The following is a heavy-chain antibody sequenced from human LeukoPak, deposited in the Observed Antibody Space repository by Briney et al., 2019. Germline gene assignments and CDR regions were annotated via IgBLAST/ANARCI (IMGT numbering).Heavy chain of an antibody. V-gene: IGHV4-39*01. D-gene: IGHD3-10*01. CDR2: FYYGGGT. J-gene: IGHJ5*02. CDR1: GGSISSSTYY. CDR3: ARHSYGLGSLNRGWFDP. Sequence: PSETLSLTCTVSGGSISSSTYYWGWIRQPPGKGLEWIGSFYYGGGTYYNPSLKSRVTISVDTSKNQFSLKLSSVTAADTAVYYCARHSYGLGSLNRGWFDPWGQGTLVTVSS.